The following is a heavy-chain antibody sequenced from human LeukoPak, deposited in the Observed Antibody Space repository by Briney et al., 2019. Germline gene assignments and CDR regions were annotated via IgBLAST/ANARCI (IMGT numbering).Heavy chain of an antibody. V-gene: IGHV1-8*01. J-gene: IGHJ5*02. D-gene: IGHD6-13*01. CDR1: GYTFTSYD. CDR3: ARSPSMVAGTWWFDP. CDR2: MNPNSGNT. Sequence: ASVKVSCKASGYTFTSYDINWVRQATGQGLEWMGWMNPNSGNTGYAQKFQGRVTMTRNNSISTAYMELSSLRSEYTAVYYCARSPSMVAGTWWFDPWGQGTLVTVSS.